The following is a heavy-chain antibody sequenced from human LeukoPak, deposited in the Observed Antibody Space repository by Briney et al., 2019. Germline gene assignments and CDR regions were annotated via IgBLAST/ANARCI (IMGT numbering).Heavy chain of an antibody. V-gene: IGHV1-69*04. CDR2: IIPILGIA. D-gene: IGHD3-3*01. CDR3: ARAVTIFGVAIPAY. Sequence: ASVRVSCKASGGTFSSYAISWVRQAPGQGLEWMGRIIPILGIANYAQKFQGRVTMTRDMSTSTVYMELSSLRSEDTAVYFCARAVTIFGVAIPAYWGQGILVTVSS. J-gene: IGHJ4*02. CDR1: GGTFSSYA.